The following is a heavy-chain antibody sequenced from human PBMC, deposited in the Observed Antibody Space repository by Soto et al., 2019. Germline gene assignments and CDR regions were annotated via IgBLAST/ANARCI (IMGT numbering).Heavy chain of an antibody. V-gene: IGHV3-48*02. D-gene: IGHD6-19*01. CDR3: ARVFLAVADYHL. J-gene: IGHJ2*01. CDR2: ISSSSTI. CDR1: VFTFSSYS. Sequence: GGSLRLSCASSVFTFSSYSMNWVRQAPGKWLECVSYISSSSTIYYADSVKGRFTISRDNAKNSLYLQMNSLRDEDTAVYYCARVFLAVADYHLWGRCTLVTVXS.